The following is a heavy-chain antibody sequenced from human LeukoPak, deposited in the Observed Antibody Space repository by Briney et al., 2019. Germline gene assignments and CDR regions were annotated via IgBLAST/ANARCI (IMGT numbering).Heavy chain of an antibody. V-gene: IGHV3-48*03. J-gene: IGHJ5*02. Sequence: GGSLRLSCAASEFTFSTYHLNWVRQAPGKGLEWVAYISSSGRNSHYSDSVKGRFTISRDNAKDSLYLQMNSLRAEDTAVYYCVRGGESTWSWGQGTLVTVSS. CDR1: EFTFSTYH. CDR2: ISSSGRNS. D-gene: IGHD2-15*01. CDR3: VRGGESTWS.